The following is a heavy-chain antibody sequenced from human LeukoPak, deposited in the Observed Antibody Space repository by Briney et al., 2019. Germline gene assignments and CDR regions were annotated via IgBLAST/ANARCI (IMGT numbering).Heavy chain of an antibody. Sequence: SETLSLTCTVSGGSLSSGDYYWSWIRQPPWRGLEGIGYIYYSGSTYYNPSLKSRLTVTVDTSKHQFSLTLSSVTAAHSAVYYCARDYPSDCSSTSCYPHWGQGTLVTVSS. CDR2: IYYSGST. CDR1: GGSLSSGDYY. V-gene: IGHV4-30-4*08. J-gene: IGHJ4*02. CDR3: ARDYPSDCSSTSCYPH. D-gene: IGHD2-2*01.